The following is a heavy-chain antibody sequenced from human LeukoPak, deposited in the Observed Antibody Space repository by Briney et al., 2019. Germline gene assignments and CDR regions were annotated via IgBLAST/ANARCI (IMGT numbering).Heavy chain of an antibody. J-gene: IGHJ4*02. D-gene: IGHD2-8*01. CDR3: ARGRTVYAHFDY. CDR2: MNPNSGNT. Sequence: EASVKVSCKASGGTFSSYAISWVRQAPGQGLEWMGWMNPNSGNTGYAQKFQGRVTITRNTSISTAYMELSSLRSEDTAVYYCARGRTVYAHFDYWGQGTLVTVSS. CDR1: GGTFSSYA. V-gene: IGHV1-8*03.